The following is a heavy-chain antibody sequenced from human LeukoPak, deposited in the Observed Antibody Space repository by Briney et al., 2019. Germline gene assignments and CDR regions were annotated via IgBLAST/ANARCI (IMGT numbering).Heavy chain of an antibody. CDR3: AKEAAYYYDSSGYYPLFDY. J-gene: IGHJ4*02. Sequence: GGSLRLSCAASGFTFSSYAMGWVRQAPGKGLEWVSAISGSGGSTYYADSVKGRFTISRDNSKNTLYLQMNSLRAEDTAVYYCAKEAAYYYDSSGYYPLFDYWGQGTLVTVSS. CDR2: ISGSGGST. V-gene: IGHV3-23*01. D-gene: IGHD3-22*01. CDR1: GFTFSSYA.